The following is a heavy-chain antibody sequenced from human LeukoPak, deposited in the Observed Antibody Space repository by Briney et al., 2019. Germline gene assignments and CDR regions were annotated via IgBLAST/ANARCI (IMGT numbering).Heavy chain of an antibody. CDR1: GFTFSSYA. CDR2: ISGSGGST. CDR3: AKTHVPFGKFDY. J-gene: IGHJ4*02. Sequence: PGGSLRLSCAASGFTFSSYAMSWVRQAPGKGLEWVSAISGSGGSTYYADSVKGRFTISRDNSKNTLYPQMNSLRAEDTAVYYCAKTHVPFGKFDYWGQGTLVTVSS. V-gene: IGHV3-23*01. D-gene: IGHD3-10*01.